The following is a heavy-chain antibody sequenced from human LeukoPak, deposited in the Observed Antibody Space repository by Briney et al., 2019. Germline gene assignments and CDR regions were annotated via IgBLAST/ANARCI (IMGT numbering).Heavy chain of an antibody. D-gene: IGHD4-23*01. V-gene: IGHV1-46*01. CDR2: INPGGGST. Sequence: ASVKVSCKASGYTFTSYYIHWVRQAPGQGLEWMGIINPGGGSTSYAQKFQDRVTMTRDTSTSTVYMELRSLRSEDTAVYCCAKDVRWDHPGFDPWGQGTLVIVSS. CDR1: GYTFTSYY. CDR3: AKDVRWDHPGFDP. J-gene: IGHJ5*02.